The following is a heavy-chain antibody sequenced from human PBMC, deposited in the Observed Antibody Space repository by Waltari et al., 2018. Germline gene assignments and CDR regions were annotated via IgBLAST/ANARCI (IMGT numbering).Heavy chain of an antibody. V-gene: IGHV2-5*02. D-gene: IGHD6-19*01. CDR3: VRYVSGWYAPDY. CDR1: DFSLSTSGVG. Sequence: QITLKESGPTVVQPTQTLTLTCTFSDFSLSTSGVGVGWIRQPPGKALEWLALIYWDGDKRYSPSLKTRITLTKEASTNQVVLTMTTMDPVDTATYFCVRYVSGWYAPDYWGQGTLVTVSS. CDR2: IYWDGDK. J-gene: IGHJ4*02.